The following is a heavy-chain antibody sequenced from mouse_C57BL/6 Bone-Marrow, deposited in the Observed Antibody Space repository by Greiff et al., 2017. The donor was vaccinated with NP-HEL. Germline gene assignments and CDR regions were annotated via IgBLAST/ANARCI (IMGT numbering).Heavy chain of an antibody. CDR3: ARGYYGSSYVGYYFDY. Sequence: QVQLQQSGAELVKPGASVKMSCKASGYTFTTYPIEWMKQNHGKSLEWIGNFHPYNDDTKYNEKFKGKATLTVEKSSSTVYLELSRLTSDDSAVYYCARGYYGSSYVGYYFDYWGQGTTLTVSS. CDR2: FHPYNDDT. J-gene: IGHJ2*01. CDR1: GYTFTTYP. D-gene: IGHD1-1*01. V-gene: IGHV1-47*01.